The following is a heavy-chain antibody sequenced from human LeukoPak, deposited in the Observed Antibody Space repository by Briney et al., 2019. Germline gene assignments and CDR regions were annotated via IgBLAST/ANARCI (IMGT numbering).Heavy chain of an antibody. CDR1: GGSFSGYY. Sequence: PSETLSLTCAVYGGSFSGYYWSWIRQPPGKGLEWIGEINHSGSTNYNPSLKSRVTISVDTSKNHFSLKLSSVTTADTAVYYCARAYYYYYGMDVWGQGTTVTVSS. V-gene: IGHV4-34*01. CDR2: INHSGST. CDR3: ARAYYYYYGMDV. J-gene: IGHJ6*02.